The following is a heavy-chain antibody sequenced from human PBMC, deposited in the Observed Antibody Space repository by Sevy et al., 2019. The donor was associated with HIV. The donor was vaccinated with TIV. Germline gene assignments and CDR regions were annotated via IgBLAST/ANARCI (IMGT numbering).Heavy chain of an antibody. D-gene: IGHD3-10*01. Sequence: GESLKISCVASGFTFSNYFINWVRQAPGKGLEWVSSISSGSSYIFYADSVKGRFTISRDNAKNSLYLHMNSLRAEDTAVYYCARGDYYGSLYYFDYWGPGTLVTVSS. V-gene: IGHV3-21*01. CDR3: ARGDYYGSLYYFDY. J-gene: IGHJ4*02. CDR2: ISSGSSYI. CDR1: GFTFSNYF.